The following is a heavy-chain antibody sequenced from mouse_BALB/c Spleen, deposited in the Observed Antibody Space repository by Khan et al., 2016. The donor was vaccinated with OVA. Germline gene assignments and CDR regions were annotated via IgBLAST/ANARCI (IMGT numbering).Heavy chain of an antibody. CDR2: VSYNGVT. D-gene: IGHD1-1*01. V-gene: IGHV3-2*02. Sequence: EVQLQESGPGLVKSSQSVYFTCTVTGYYITGGYAWCLNRRLQQNQLEWVGYVSYNGVTEYAPSLQSRVTMTRDTSKNQFFLQLTSVTTEDTATYYCDRGKYYGYYFDYWDQGTTLTVAS. CDR1: GYYITGGYA. J-gene: IGHJ2*01. CDR3: DRGKYYGYYFDY.